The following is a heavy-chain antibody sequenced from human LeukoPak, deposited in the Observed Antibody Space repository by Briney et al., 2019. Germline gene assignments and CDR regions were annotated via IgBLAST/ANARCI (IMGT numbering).Heavy chain of an antibody. V-gene: IGHV1-2*02. CDR1: GYTFTGYC. CDR3: ARGQYYDFWSGYYLFDH. CDR2: INPNSGGT. J-gene: IGHJ4*02. D-gene: IGHD3-3*01. Sequence: ASVKVSCKASGYTFTGYCMHWVRQAPGQGLEWMGWINPNSGGTNYAQKFQGRVTMTRDTSISTAYMELSRLGSDDTAVYYCARGQYYDFWSGYYLFDHWGQGTLVTVSS.